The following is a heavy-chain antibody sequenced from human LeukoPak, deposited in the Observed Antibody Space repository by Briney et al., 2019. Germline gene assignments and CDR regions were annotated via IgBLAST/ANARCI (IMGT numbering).Heavy chain of an antibody. CDR2: IIPILGIA. J-gene: IGHJ5*02. CDR1: GGTFSSYT. V-gene: IGHV1-69*04. Sequence: SVKVSCKASGGTFSSYTISWVRQAPGQGLEWMGRIIPILGIANYAQKFQGRVTITADKSTSTAYMELSSLRSEDTAVYYCARDLYCGGDCYSNWFDPWGQGPRVTVSS. CDR3: ARDLYCGGDCYSNWFDP. D-gene: IGHD2-21*02.